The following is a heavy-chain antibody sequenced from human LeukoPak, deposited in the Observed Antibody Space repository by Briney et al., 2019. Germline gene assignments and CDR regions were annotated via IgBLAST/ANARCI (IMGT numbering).Heavy chain of an antibody. Sequence: GGSLRLSCAASGFTFSSNSMNWVRQAPGKGLEWVSKITSSSSTAFYADSVKGRFTISRDDSKNTLYLQMNSLTVEDTAVYYCASETGYGSGGYPFDYWGQGTLVTVSS. CDR2: ITSSSSTA. V-gene: IGHV3-48*01. D-gene: IGHD3-10*01. J-gene: IGHJ4*02. CDR3: ASETGYGSGGYPFDY. CDR1: GFTFSSNS.